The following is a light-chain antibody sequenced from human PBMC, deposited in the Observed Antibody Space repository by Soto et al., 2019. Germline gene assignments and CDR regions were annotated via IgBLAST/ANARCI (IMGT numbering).Light chain of an antibody. CDR1: QSVDNNY. Sequence: TVVTQSPGTLSLSPGEGATLSCRASQSVDNNYLAWYQQKPGQAPRLLIHGTSNRASGIPDRFSGRGSGTDFTLTISRLDPEDFAVYYCQQYGTAPYTFGQGTTRELK. V-gene: IGKV3-20*01. CDR2: GTS. J-gene: IGKJ2*01. CDR3: QQYGTAPYT.